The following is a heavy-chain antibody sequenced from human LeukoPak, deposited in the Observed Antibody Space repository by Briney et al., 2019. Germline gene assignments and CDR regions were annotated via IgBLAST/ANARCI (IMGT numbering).Heavy chain of an antibody. CDR1: GFTFSSYA. CDR2: ISSSSSYT. CDR3: ARGSPLAVAENWFDP. D-gene: IGHD6-19*01. V-gene: IGHV3-21*05. J-gene: IGHJ5*02. Sequence: MSGGSLRLSCAASGFTFSSYAMSWARQAPGKGLEWVSYISSSSSYTNYADSVKGRFTISRDNAKNSLYLQMNSLRAEDTAVYYCARGSPLAVAENWFDPWGQGTLVTVSS.